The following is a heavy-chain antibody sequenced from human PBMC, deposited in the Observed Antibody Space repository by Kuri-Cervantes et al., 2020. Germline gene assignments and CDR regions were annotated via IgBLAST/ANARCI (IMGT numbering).Heavy chain of an antibody. D-gene: IGHD4-23*01. J-gene: IGHJ3*02. CDR1: GFTFDDYG. CDR2: INWNGGST. CDR3: ARDPGTTVVIRDAFDI. V-gene: IGHV3-20*04. Sequence: GGSLRLSCAASGFTFDDYGMSWVRQAPGKGLEWVTGINWNGGSTGYADFVKGRFTISRDNAKNSLYLQMNSLRAEDTAVYYCARDPGTTVVIRDAFDIWGQGTMVTVSS.